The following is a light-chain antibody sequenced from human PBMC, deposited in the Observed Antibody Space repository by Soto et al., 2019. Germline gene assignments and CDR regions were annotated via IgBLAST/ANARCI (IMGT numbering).Light chain of an antibody. CDR2: DDD. Sequence: QSVLTQPPSVSAAPGQKVTISCSGSSSNIGHNYVSWYQHFPGAAPKLLIYDDDKRPSGIPDRFSGSKSGASAILGITGLQTGDEADYYCVTWESSLAVVVFGGGTKLTVL. J-gene: IGLJ2*01. CDR3: VTWESSLAVVV. CDR1: SSNIGHNY. V-gene: IGLV1-51*01.